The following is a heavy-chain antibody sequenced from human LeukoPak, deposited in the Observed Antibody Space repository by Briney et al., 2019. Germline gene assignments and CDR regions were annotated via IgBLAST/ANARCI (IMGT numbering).Heavy chain of an antibody. CDR3: ARTIAGGYYHGLDV. J-gene: IGHJ6*02. CDR1: DYSISNSHW. Sequence: PSETLSLTCAVSDYSISNSHWWGWIRQPPWKGLEWIGYIYYSGSTYHNPSLKSRLTMSVDTSKNQFSLKLNSVTAVDTAVYFCARTIAGGYYHGLDVWGQGTTVTVSS. D-gene: IGHD6-13*01. CDR2: IYYSGST. V-gene: IGHV4-28*01.